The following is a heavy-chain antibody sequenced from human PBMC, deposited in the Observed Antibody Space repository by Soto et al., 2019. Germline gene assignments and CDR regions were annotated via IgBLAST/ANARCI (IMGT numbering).Heavy chain of an antibody. J-gene: IGHJ4*02. CDR1: GYTFTSYG. CDR2: MNXXSXNX. Sequence: ASVKVSCKASGYTFTSYGISGVRQAPGQGLEWXGXMNXXSXNXGXAXXXXGRVTMTRNTSISTAYMELSSLRSEDTAVYYCARGLRYSGYDLGYWGQGTLVTVSS. V-gene: IGHV1-8*02. D-gene: IGHD5-12*01. CDR3: ARGLRYSGYDLGY.